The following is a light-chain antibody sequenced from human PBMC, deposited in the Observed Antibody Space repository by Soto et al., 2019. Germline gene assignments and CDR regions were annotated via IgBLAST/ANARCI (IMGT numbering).Light chain of an antibody. CDR2: DAS. Sequence: DIQMTQSPCSLSASVGDTVTITCQASQDISNYLNWYQQKPGKAPQLLIYDASTLETGVPSRFSGSGSGTDFTLSISSLQPEDFATYYCQQYDNFPLTFGGGTKVDIK. CDR1: QDISNY. CDR3: QQYDNFPLT. V-gene: IGKV1-33*01. J-gene: IGKJ4*01.